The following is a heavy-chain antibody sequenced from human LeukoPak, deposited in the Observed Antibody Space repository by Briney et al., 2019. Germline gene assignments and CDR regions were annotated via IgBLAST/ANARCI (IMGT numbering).Heavy chain of an antibody. V-gene: IGHV3-23*01. CDR3: AKHWSYCSTTSCFFNYYYYYMDV. D-gene: IGHD2-2*01. CDR1: GFTFSAYG. Sequence: GGSLRLSCAASGFTFSAYGMSWVRQSPRKGLEWVSGVSGADGTTYYADSVKGRFTISRDNSKSTPYLQMNNLRAEDTAVYYCAKHWSYCSTTSCFFNYYYYYMDVWGKGTTVTVSS. CDR2: VSGADGTT. J-gene: IGHJ6*03.